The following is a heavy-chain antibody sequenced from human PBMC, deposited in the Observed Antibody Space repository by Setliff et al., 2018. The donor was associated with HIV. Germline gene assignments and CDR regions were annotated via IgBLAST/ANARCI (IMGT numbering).Heavy chain of an antibody. J-gene: IGHJ5*02. V-gene: IGHV4-39*01. D-gene: IGHD2-2*02. CDR3: ARYTSKVDWFDP. Sequence: SETLSLTCTVSGGSISTSTYYWGWIRQPPGKGLEWIGSIYYSGSTYYNSSLQSRVTIFVDTSKTQFYLKLRSVTASDTAVYYCARYTSKVDWFDPWGQGTLVTVSS. CDR2: IYYSGST. CDR1: GGSISTSTYY.